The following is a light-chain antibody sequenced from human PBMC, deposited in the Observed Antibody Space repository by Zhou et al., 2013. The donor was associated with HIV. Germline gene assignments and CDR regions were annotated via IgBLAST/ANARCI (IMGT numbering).Light chain of an antibody. Sequence: EIVLTQSPGTLSLSPGERATLSCRASQKISSTYLAWYQQKPGQAPRLLIFGAFSRATGIPDRFSGSGSGTDFTLTISRLEPGDLAVYYCHQYDRSPYTFGQGTKLQIK. CDR3: HQYDRSPYT. V-gene: IGKV3-20*01. CDR2: GAF. J-gene: IGKJ2*01. CDR1: QKISSTY.